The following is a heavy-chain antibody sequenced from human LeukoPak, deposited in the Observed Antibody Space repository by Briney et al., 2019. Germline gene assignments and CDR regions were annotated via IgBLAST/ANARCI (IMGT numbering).Heavy chain of an antibody. CDR3: AKGRMIPAALDY. CDR2: ITGSGATT. Sequence: PGGSLRLSCAASGFIFSSYAMSRVRQAPGKGLEWVSVITGSGATTYYADSVKGRFTISRDNAKNTLYLQMSSLRAEDTAVCYCAKGRMIPAALDYWGQGTLVTVSS. J-gene: IGHJ4*02. D-gene: IGHD2-2*01. V-gene: IGHV3-23*01. CDR1: GFIFSSYA.